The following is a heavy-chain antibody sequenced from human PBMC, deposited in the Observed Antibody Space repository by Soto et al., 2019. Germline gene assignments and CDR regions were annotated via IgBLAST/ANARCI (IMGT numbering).Heavy chain of an antibody. Sequence: ASVKVSCKASGYTFTSYYMHWVRQAPGQGLEWMGIINPSGGSTSYAQKFQGRVTMTRDTSTSTVYMELSSLRSEDTAVYYCASPTVNPFYYYYGMDVWGQGTTVTVSS. V-gene: IGHV1-46*01. J-gene: IGHJ6*02. CDR3: ASPTVNPFYYYYGMDV. CDR1: GYTFTSYY. CDR2: INPSGGST. D-gene: IGHD4-4*01.